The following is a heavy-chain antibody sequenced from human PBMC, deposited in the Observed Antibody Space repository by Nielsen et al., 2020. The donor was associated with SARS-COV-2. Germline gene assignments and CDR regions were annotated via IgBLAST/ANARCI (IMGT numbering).Heavy chain of an antibody. CDR3: ARGRETYYYDSSGYYYVYFQH. CDR1: GYTFTSYD. CDR2: MNPNSGNT. D-gene: IGHD3-22*01. V-gene: IGHV1-8*01. J-gene: IGHJ1*01. Sequence: ASVKVSCKASGYTFTSYDINWVRQATGQGLEWMGWMNPNSGNTGYAQKFQGRVTMTRNTSISTAYMELSSLRSEDTAVYYCARGRETYYYDSSGYYYVYFQHWGQGTLVTVSS.